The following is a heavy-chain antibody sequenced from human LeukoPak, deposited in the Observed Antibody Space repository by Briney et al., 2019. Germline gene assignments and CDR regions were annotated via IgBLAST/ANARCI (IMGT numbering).Heavy chain of an antibody. D-gene: IGHD6-19*01. Sequence: PGGSLRLSCAASGFTFSDYDMSWSRQAPGKGLEWGSYISSSGRTLYYADSVKGRFTISRDNAKNSLYLQMNSLRAEDTAVYYCARDFLARYSRGWPGPYWGQGTLVTASS. V-gene: IGHV3-11*01. CDR3: ARDFLARYSRGWPGPY. CDR2: ISSSGRTL. J-gene: IGHJ4*02. CDR1: GFTFSDYD.